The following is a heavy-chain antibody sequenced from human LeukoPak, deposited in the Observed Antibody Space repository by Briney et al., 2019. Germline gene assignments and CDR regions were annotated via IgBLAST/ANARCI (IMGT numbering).Heavy chain of an antibody. CDR2: IIPVFGTA. CDR3: ARDYYYGSESYWHTKWFDP. Sequence: SVKVSCKASGGTFNSHVISWLGQAPGQGLEWMGGIIPVFGTASYAEKFQGRVTIITAESTTTAYLAMSTPPSEVTAVYYYARDYYYGSESYWHTKWFDPWGQGTLVTVSS. J-gene: IGHJ5*02. D-gene: IGHD3-10*01. V-gene: IGHV1-69*05. CDR1: GGTFNSHV.